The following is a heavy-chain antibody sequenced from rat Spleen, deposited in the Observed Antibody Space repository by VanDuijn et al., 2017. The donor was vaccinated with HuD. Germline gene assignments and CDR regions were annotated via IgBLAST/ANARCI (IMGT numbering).Heavy chain of an antibody. J-gene: IGHJ3*01. Sequence: EVQLVESGGGLVQPGRSLKLSCAASGFTFSDYNMAWVRQAPKKGLEWVATIAYDGIGTYYRDSVKGRFTISRDNAKSTLYLQMDSLRSEDTATYYCARRYDFDFWGQGTLVTVSS. V-gene: IGHV5-7*01. CDR1: GFTFSDYN. CDR3: ARRYDFDF. CDR2: IAYDGIGT. D-gene: IGHD2-1*01.